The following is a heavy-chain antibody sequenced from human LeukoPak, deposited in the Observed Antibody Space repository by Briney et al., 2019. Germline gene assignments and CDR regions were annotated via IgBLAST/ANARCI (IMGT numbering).Heavy chain of an antibody. Sequence: GGSLRLSCAASGFTVSSNYMSWVRQAPGKGLEWVSLIHRDDTYYADSVKGRFTISRDNAKNSLYLQMNSLRAEDTAVYYCARDEMATSYPYYYYGMDVWGQGTTVTVSS. V-gene: IGHV3-53*01. CDR2: IHRDDT. CDR3: ARDEMATSYPYYYYGMDV. D-gene: IGHD5-24*01. J-gene: IGHJ6*02. CDR1: GFTVSSNY.